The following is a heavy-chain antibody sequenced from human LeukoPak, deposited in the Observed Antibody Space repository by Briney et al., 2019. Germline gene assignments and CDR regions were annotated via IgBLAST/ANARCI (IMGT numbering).Heavy chain of an antibody. CDR3: AKDSEELAYCGGDCYFNWYFDL. V-gene: IGHV3-33*06. CDR2: IWYDGSNK. Sequence: GGSLRLSCAASGFTFSSYGMHWVRQAPGKGLEWVAVIWYDGSNKYYADSVKGRFTISRDNFKNTLYLQMNSLRAEDTAVYYCAKDSEELAYCGGDCYFNWYFDLWGRGTLVTVSS. J-gene: IGHJ2*01. CDR1: GFTFSSYG. D-gene: IGHD2-21*02.